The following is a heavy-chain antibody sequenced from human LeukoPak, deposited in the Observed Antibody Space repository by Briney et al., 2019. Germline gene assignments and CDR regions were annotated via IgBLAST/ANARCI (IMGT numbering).Heavy chain of an antibody. CDR1: GYTFTGYY. J-gene: IGHJ4*02. CDR2: INPNSGGT. CDR3: ARNDYGDYEMAPDY. D-gene: IGHD4-17*01. V-gene: IGHV1-2*02. Sequence: GASMKVSCKASGYTFTGYYMHWVRQAPGQGLEWMGWINPNSGGTNYAQKFQGRVTMTRDTSISTAYMELSRLRSDDTAVYYCARNDYGDYEMAPDYWGQGTLVTVSS.